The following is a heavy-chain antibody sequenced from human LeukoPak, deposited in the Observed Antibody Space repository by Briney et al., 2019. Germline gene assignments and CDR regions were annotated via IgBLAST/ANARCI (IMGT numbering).Heavy chain of an antibody. CDR1: GFTFSSYW. J-gene: IGHJ4*02. Sequence: GGSLRLSCAASGFTFSSYWMSWVRQAPGKGLEWVAVIWYDGSNKYYADSVKGRFTISRDNSKNTLYLQMNSLRAEDTAVYYCARRAVAGTYFDYWGQGTLVTVSS. V-gene: IGHV3-33*08. CDR3: ARRAVAGTYFDY. CDR2: IWYDGSNK. D-gene: IGHD6-19*01.